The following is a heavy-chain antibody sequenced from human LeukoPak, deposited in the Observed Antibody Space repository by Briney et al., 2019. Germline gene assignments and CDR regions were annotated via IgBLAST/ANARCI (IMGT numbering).Heavy chain of an antibody. Sequence: QPGGSLRLSCAASGFTFSSYGMNWVRQAPGKGPEWISYISRSGATIYYADSVKGRFTISRDNAKNSLHLQMSSLGAEDTAIYYCSRDRGGGDTYFDYWGQGTLVTVSS. CDR3: SRDRGGGDTYFDY. D-gene: IGHD2-21*02. J-gene: IGHJ4*02. V-gene: IGHV3-48*03. CDR1: GFTFSSYG. CDR2: ISRSGATI.